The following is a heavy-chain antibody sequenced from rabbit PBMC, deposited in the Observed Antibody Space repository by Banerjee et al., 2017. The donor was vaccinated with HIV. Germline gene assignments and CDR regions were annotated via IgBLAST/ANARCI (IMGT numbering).Heavy chain of an antibody. CDR3: TREGDL. Sequence: QLVETGGGLVQPGGSPTLSCKASGFDFSSAYMSWVRQAPGKGLEYIGYISYSGSAYYASWVNGRFTISRDNAQNTVDLQMNSLTAADTATYFCTREGDLWGPGTLVTVS. CDR1: GFDFSSAY. CDR2: ISYSGSA. J-gene: IGHJ4*01. V-gene: IGHV1S7*01.